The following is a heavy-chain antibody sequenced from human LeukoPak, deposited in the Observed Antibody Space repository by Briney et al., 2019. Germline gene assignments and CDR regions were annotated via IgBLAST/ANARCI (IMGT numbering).Heavy chain of an antibody. V-gene: IGHV3-20*04. D-gene: IGHD2-15*01. CDR3: AREDGFCSGGSCYQH. CDR2: INWNGVST. J-gene: IGHJ1*01. CDR1: GFTFDDYG. Sequence: PGGSLRLSCAASGFTFDDYGMSGVRQAPGRGLEWVSFINWNGVSTDYADSVKGRFTISRDNAKNSLYLQMSSLRVEDTALYYCAREDGFCSGGSCYQHWGQGTLVTVSS.